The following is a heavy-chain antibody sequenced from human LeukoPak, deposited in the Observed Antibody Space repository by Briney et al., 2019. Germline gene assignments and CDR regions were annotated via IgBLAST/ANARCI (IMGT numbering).Heavy chain of an antibody. CDR1: GYTFTIYG. D-gene: IGHD3-3*01. J-gene: IGHJ4*02. CDR3: ATINTIFGVDNFDY. CDR2: ISAYNSNT. V-gene: IGHV1-18*01. Sequence: AVTVSFKASGYTFTIYGIGWVRHPPGQGLERVGCISAYNSNTNYAQKLQGRVTMTTDTSTSTAYMELRSLRSDDTAVYYCATINTIFGVDNFDYWGQGTLVTVSS.